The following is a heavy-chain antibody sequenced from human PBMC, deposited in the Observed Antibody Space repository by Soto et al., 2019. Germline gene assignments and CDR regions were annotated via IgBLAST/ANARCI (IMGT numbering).Heavy chain of an antibody. J-gene: IGHJ4*02. D-gene: IGHD3-3*01. Sequence: PSATLSLTCTVSGGSISSGDYSWSWIRQPPGKGLEWIGYIYYSGSTYYNPSLKSRVTISVDTSKNQFSLKLSSVTAADTAVYYCARGPKYYDFWSGYPYYFDYWGQGTLVTVSS. CDR3: ARGPKYYDFWSGYPYYFDY. CDR1: GGSISSGDYS. CDR2: IYYSGST. V-gene: IGHV4-30-4*01.